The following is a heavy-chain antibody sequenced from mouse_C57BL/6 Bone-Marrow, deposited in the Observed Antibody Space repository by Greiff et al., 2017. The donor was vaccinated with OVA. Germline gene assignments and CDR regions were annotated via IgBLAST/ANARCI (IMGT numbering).Heavy chain of an antibody. V-gene: IGHV1-7*01. CDR3: ARDPFITTVVATGGYYAMDY. Sequence: VKLQESGAELAKPGASVKLSCKASGYTFTSYWMHWVKQRPGQGLEWIGYINPSSGYTKYNQKFKDKATLTADKSSSTAYMQLSSLTYEDSAVYYCARDPFITTVVATGGYYAMDYWGQGTSVTVSS. J-gene: IGHJ4*01. CDR1: GYTFTSYW. D-gene: IGHD1-1*01. CDR2: INPSSGYT.